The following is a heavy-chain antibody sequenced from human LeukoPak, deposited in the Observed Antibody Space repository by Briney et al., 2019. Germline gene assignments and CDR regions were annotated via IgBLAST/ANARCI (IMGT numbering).Heavy chain of an antibody. CDR1: GGSISSGGYY. Sequence: PSETLSLTCTVSGGSISSGGYYWSWIRQPPGKGLEWIGYIYHSGSTYYNPSLKSRVTISVDRSKNQFSLKLSSVTAADTAVYYCARVTEVLRFLEWSPYYMDVWGKGTTVTVSS. CDR2: IYHSGST. V-gene: IGHV4-30-2*01. D-gene: IGHD3-3*01. J-gene: IGHJ6*03. CDR3: ARVTEVLRFLEWSPYYMDV.